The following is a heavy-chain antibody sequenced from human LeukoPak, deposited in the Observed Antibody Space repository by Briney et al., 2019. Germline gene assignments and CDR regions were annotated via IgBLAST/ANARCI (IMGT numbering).Heavy chain of an antibody. V-gene: IGHV4-39*07. CDR3: ARANWNHSFDY. J-gene: IGHJ4*02. CDR1: GGSISSSSYY. Sequence: SETLSLTCTVSGGSISSSSYYWGWIRQPPGKGLEWIGSIYYSGSTYYNPSLKSRVTISVDTSKNQFSLKLSSVTAADTAVYYCARANWNHSFDYWGQGTLVSVSS. CDR2: IYYSGST. D-gene: IGHD1-14*01.